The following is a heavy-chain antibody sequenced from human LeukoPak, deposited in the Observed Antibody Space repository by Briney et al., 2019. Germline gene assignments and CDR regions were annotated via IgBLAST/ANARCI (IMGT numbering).Heavy chain of an antibody. CDR1: GFTFTDAW. Sequence: PGGSLRLSCAASGFTFTDAWMSWVRQAPGKGLEWVGPIESKTDGGTTYYAAPVKGRFTISRDDSKNTLYLQMNSLKTEDTAVYFCTMDDVGLAPDYWGQGTLVTVSS. CDR3: TMDDVGLAPDY. V-gene: IGHV3-15*04. CDR2: IESKTDGGTT. D-gene: IGHD1-26*01. J-gene: IGHJ4*02.